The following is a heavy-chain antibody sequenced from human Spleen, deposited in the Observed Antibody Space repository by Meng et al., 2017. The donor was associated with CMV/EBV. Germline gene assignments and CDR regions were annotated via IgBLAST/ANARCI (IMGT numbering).Heavy chain of an antibody. J-gene: IGHJ4*02. Sequence: EVQVVELGGGLVKPGGSLRLSCAASGFTFSSYSMNWVRQAPGKGLEWVSSISSSSSYIYYADSVKGRFTISRDNAKNSLYLQMNSLRAEDTAVYYCARVPDYPGGLYYFDYWGQGTLVTVSS. D-gene: IGHD5-12*01. CDR2: ISSSSSYI. CDR3: ARVPDYPGGLYYFDY. V-gene: IGHV3-21*01. CDR1: GFTFSSYS.